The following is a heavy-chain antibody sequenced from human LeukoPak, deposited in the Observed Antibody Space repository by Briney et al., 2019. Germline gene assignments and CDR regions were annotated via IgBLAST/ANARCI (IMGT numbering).Heavy chain of an antibody. CDR1: GYTFTHHG. J-gene: IGHJ4*02. CDR2: ISAYNGDK. D-gene: IGHD6-19*01. V-gene: IGHV1-18*01. CDR3: ARDPTNTSGRYAYFDY. Sequence: ASVSVSCKASGYTFTHHGITWVRQARGQGLEWMGWISAYNGDKHYAQNFQGRVTLTTDTSTSTAYMEVRSLRSDDTAVYYCARDPTNTSGRYAYFDYWGQGTLVTVSS.